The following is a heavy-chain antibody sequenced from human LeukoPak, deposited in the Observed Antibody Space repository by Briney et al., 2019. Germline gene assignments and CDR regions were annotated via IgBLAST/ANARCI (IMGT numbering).Heavy chain of an antibody. J-gene: IGHJ6*02. V-gene: IGHV1-3*01. CDR3: ARKYCSGGSCYDYYYYGMDV. Sequence: ASVKVSCKASGYTFTSYGISWVRQAPGQGLEWMGWINAGNGNTKYSQKFQGRVTITRDTSASTAYMELSSLRSEDTAVYYCARKYCSGGSCYDYYYYGMDVWGQGTTVTVSS. CDR1: GYTFTSYG. D-gene: IGHD2-15*01. CDR2: INAGNGNT.